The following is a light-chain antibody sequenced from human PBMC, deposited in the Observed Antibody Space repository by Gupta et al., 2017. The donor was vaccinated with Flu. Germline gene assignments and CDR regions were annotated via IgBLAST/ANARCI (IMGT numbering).Light chain of an antibody. CDR3: AAWDDSLDGVV. J-gene: IGLJ3*02. V-gene: IGLV1-44*01. Sequence: HSVLTPPPSASGPPGQSVTISCSGSSSNIGGNTVNWYQQLPGTAPKLIIYNNEQRPRGAPDRFAASKCGTSASPAISGLQSEDEADYYCAAWDDSLDGVVFGGGTKLTVL. CDR1: SSNIGGNT. CDR2: NNE.